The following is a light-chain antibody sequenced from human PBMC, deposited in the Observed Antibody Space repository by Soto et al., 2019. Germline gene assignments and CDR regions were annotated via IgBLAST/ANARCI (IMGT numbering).Light chain of an antibody. V-gene: IGKV3-15*01. J-gene: IGKJ2*01. CDR1: QSVSIK. CDR2: DTS. CDR3: QQYYDWPRT. Sequence: ETVMTQSPVTLSAYPGDRATDSCRASQSVSIKVAWYQQKPGQAPRLLIYDTSTRAPGLPVRFSGSGSGTEFTLSISSLQSEDFAIYYCQQYYDWPRTFGQGTKLEIK.